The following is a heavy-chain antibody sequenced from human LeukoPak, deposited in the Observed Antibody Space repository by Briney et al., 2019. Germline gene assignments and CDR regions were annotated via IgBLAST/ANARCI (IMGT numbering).Heavy chain of an antibody. V-gene: IGHV3-9*01. D-gene: IGHD3-3*01. CDR1: GFTFDDYA. CDR3: AKALLRFLEWLGPFDP. Sequence: GGSLRLSCATSGFTFDDYAMHWVRQAPGKGLEWVSGISWNSGSIGYADSVKGRFTISRDNAKNSLYLQMNSLRAEDTALYYCAKALLRFLEWLGPFDPWGQGTLVTVSS. CDR2: ISWNSGSI. J-gene: IGHJ5*02.